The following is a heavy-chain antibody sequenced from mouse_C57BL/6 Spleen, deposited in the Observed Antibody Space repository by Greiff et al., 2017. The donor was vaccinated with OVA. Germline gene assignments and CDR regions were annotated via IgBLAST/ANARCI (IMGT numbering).Heavy chain of an antibody. CDR2: IDPEDGET. CDR1: GFNIKDYY. J-gene: IGHJ3*01. V-gene: IGHV14-2*01. D-gene: IGHD2-1*01. CDR3: ARGSHLLGGFAY. Sequence: VQLKQSGAELVKPGASVKLSCTASGFNIKDYYMHWVKQRTEQGLEWIGRIDPEDGETKDAPKFQGKATITADTSSNTAYLQLSSLTSEDTAVYYCARGSHLLGGFAYWGQGTLVTVSA.